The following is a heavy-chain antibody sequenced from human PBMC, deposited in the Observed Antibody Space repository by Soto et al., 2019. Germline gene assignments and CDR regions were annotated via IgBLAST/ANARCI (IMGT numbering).Heavy chain of an antibody. J-gene: IGHJ4*02. D-gene: IGHD5-18*01. V-gene: IGHV2-5*01. CDR1: GFSLSTSGVG. CDR3: AHRRDTAMDYYFDY. Sequence: QITLKESGPTLVKPTQTLTLTCTFSGFSLSTSGVGVGWIRQPPGKALEWLALIYWNDDKRYSPSLKSRLTITKDTSKNQVVLTMTNMDPVDTATYYCAHRRDTAMDYYFDYWGQGTLVTVSS. CDR2: IYWNDDK.